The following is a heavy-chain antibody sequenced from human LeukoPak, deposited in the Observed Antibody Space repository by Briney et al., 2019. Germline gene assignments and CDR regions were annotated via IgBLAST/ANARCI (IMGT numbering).Heavy chain of an antibody. Sequence: ASVKVSCKASGYTFTGYDTHWVRHATGQGLEWMGWMNPDSGNAGSARKFQGRVTFTRDTSISIAFMELSSLRSDDTAVYFCSRGRSGTYLLAELDYWGQGALVTVSS. V-gene: IGHV1-8*01. CDR1: GYTFTGYD. J-gene: IGHJ4*02. CDR3: SRGRSGTYLLAELDY. D-gene: IGHD1-26*01. CDR2: MNPDSGNA.